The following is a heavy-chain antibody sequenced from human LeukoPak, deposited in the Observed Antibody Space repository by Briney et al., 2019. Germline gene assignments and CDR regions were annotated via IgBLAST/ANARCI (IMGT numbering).Heavy chain of an antibody. CDR1: GFTFSSYE. CDR3: ARDEVGGYYFE. J-gene: IGHJ4*02. CDR2: ISSSGSTI. D-gene: IGHD3-3*01. V-gene: IGHV3-48*03. Sequence: GGSLRLSCAASGFTFSSYEMNWVRQAPGKGLEWVSYISSSGSTIYYADSVKGRFTISRDNAKNSLYLQMNSLRAEDTAVYYCARDEVGGYYFEWGQGNLVNVSS.